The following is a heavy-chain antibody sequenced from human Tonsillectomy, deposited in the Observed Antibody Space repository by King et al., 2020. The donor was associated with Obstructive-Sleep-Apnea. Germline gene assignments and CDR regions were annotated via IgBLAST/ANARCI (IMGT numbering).Heavy chain of an antibody. D-gene: IGHD3-10*01. CDR3: VKGRGDPVDY. J-gene: IGHJ4*02. CDR2: ISSNGGST. V-gene: IGHV3-64D*09. CDR1: GFTFSSYA. Sequence: LVESGGGLVQPGGSLRLSCSASGFTFSSYALHWVRQAPGKGLEYVSAISSNGGSTYYADSVKGRFTISRDNSKNTLYLQMSSLRAEDTAVYYCVKGRGDPVDYWGQGTLVTVSS.